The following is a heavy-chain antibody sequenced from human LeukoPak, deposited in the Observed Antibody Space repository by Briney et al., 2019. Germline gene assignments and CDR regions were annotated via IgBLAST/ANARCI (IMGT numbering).Heavy chain of an antibody. CDR3: ARVLPYYDILTGVRNDAFDI. V-gene: IGHV4-59*01. Sequence: SETLSLTCTVSGGSISSYYWSWIRQPPGKGLEWIGYIYYSGSTNYNPSLKSRVTISVDTSKNQFSLKLSSVTAADTAVYYRARVLPYYDILTGVRNDAFDIWGQGTMVTVSS. D-gene: IGHD3-9*01. CDR2: IYYSGST. CDR1: GGSISSYY. J-gene: IGHJ3*02.